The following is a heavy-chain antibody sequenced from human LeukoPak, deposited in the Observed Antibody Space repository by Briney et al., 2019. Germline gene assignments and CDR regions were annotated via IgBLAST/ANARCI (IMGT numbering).Heavy chain of an antibody. CDR2: INPSGGST. CDR3: ARDDYGGNSGGVGIDY. CDR1: GYTFTSHY. J-gene: IGHJ4*02. Sequence: ASVKVSCKASGYTFTSHYMHWVRQAPGQGLEWMGIINPSGGSTSYAQKFQGRVTMTRDTSTSTVYMELSSLRSEDTAVYYCARDDYGGNSGGVGIDYWGQGTLVTVSS. V-gene: IGHV1-46*01. D-gene: IGHD4-23*01.